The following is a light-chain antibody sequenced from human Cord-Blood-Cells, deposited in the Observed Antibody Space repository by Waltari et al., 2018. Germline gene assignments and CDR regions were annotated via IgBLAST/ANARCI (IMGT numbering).Light chain of an antibody. CDR3: QQYNNWPWT. V-gene: IGKV3-15*01. CDR2: GAS. Sequence: EIVMTQSPATLSVSPGERATLSCSASQRVSSNLAWYQQQPGQDPRLLIYGASTRATGTPARFSGSGSGKEFTLTISSLQSEDFAVYYCQQYNNWPWTFGPGTKVEIK. J-gene: IGKJ1*01. CDR1: QRVSSN.